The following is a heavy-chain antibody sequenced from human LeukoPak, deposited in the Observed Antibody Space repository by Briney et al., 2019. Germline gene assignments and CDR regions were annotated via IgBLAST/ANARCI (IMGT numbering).Heavy chain of an antibody. Sequence: ASVKVSCKASGYTFTSYYMHWVRQAPGQGLEWMGIINPSGGSTSYAQKFQGRVTMTRDTPISTAYMELSRLRSDDTAVYYCARVPIAYYGSGTVDYWGQGTLVTVSS. CDR2: INPSGGST. V-gene: IGHV1-46*01. CDR3: ARVPIAYYGSGTVDY. D-gene: IGHD3-10*01. J-gene: IGHJ4*02. CDR1: GYTFTSYY.